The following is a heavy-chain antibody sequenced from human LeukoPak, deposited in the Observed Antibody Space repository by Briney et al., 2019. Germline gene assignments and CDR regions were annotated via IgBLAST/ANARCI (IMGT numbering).Heavy chain of an antibody. CDR2: ISGSAGKI. CDR1: GFTFSNYA. V-gene: IGHV3-23*01. Sequence: PGGSLRLSCVASGFTFSNYAVSWVRQAPGKGLDWVSVISGSAGKIRYAGSVKGRFTISRDNSENTVYLQMNNLRAEDTAVYYCAGRVTGYSSGYVYWGQGTLVTVSP. J-gene: IGHJ4*02. CDR3: AGRVTGYSSGYVY. D-gene: IGHD5-18*01.